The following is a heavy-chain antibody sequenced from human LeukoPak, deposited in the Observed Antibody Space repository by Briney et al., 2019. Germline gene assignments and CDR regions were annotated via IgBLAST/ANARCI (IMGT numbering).Heavy chain of an antibody. D-gene: IGHD3-22*01. CDR2: TYYSGST. Sequence: SETLSLTCAVYGGSFSGYYWSWIRQPPGKGLEWIGSTYYSGSTYYNPSLKSRVTISVDTSKNQFSLKLSSVTAADTAVYYCARRYYYDSSGYSAEEYFDYWGQGTLVTVSS. CDR3: ARRYYYDSSGYSAEEYFDY. J-gene: IGHJ4*02. V-gene: IGHV4-34*01. CDR1: GGSFSGYY.